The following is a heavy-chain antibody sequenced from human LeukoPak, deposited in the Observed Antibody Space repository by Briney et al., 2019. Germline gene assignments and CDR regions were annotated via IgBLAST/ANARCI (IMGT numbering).Heavy chain of an antibody. V-gene: IGHV3-11*04. CDR1: GFSFSDYH. CDR2: IRSSGNTI. CDR3: ARGSPKGYYDIDV. Sequence: GGSLRLSCAGSGFSFSDYHISWIGQAPGKGLEWISHIRSSGNTIYYADAVKGRFTISRDNAKNSLYLHMNSLRAEDTAVYYCARGSPKGYYDIDVWGKGTTVTVSS. J-gene: IGHJ6*03. D-gene: IGHD6-13*01.